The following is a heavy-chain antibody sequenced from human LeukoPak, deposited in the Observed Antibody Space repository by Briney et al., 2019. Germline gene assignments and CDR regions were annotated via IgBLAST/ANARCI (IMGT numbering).Heavy chain of an antibody. Sequence: ASVKVSCKASGYTFTSYYMHWVRQAPGQGLEWMGIINPSGGSTSYAQKFQGRVTMTRDTSTSTIYMELSSLRSEDTAVYYCARERGYSYGYYYYYYMDVWGKGTTVTVSS. CDR2: INPSGGST. J-gene: IGHJ6*03. CDR3: ARERGYSYGYYYYYYMDV. V-gene: IGHV1-46*01. CDR1: GYTFTSYY. D-gene: IGHD5-18*01.